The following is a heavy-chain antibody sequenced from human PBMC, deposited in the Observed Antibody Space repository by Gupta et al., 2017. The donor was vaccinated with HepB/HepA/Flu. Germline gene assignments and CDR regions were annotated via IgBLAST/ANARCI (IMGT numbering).Heavy chain of an antibody. CDR2: ISEDGSDK. CDR1: GVIFSRYW. J-gene: IGHJ4*02. CDR3: ARERLGGHVVLEY. D-gene: IGHD6-6*01. V-gene: IGHV3-7*01. Sequence: EVQLVESGGGLVQPGGSPRLSCAPAGVIFSRYWMSWVRQAPGKGLEWLGNISEDGSDKNYVDSVKGRFTFSRDNAKNSLYLQINSLRAEDTAVFYCARERLGGHVVLEYWGQGSLVTVSS.